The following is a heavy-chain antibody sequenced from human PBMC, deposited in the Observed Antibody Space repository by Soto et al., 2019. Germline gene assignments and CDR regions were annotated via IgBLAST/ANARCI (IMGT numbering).Heavy chain of an antibody. J-gene: IGHJ6*02. CDR2: ISPYNGTT. CDR3: ARDGERDTGLNFYYYLHGMDV. V-gene: IGHV1-18*04. Sequence: GASVKVSCKASGYTFTTYGISWVRQAPGQGLEWMGWISPYNGTTKYAEKFQGEMTMTTDTATSTAYMGLRSLRSDDTAVYYCARDGERDTGLNFYYYLHGMDVWGQGTTVTVSS. CDR1: GYTFTTYG. D-gene: IGHD1-1*01.